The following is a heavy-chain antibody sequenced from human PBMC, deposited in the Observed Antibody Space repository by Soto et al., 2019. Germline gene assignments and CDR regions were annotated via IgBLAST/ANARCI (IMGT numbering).Heavy chain of an antibody. V-gene: IGHV1-69*13. CDR3: AEFAPAAIRTDFDY. CDR1: RVAFSSYA. CDR2: IIPIFGTA. Sequence: SVKLSSKAPRVAFSSYASCWVRQAPGQGLEWMGGIIPIFGTANYAQKFQGRVTITADESTSTAYMELSSLRSEDTAVYYCAEFAPAAIRTDFDYWGQGTLVPVSS. J-gene: IGHJ4*02. D-gene: IGHD2-2*01.